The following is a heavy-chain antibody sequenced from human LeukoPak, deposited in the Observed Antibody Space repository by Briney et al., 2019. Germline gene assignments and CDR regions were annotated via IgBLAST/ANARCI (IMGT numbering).Heavy chain of an antibody. CDR1: GFTFSSYA. Sequence: GGSLRLSCAASGFTFSSYAMSWVRQAPGKGLEWVSAISGGGGSTYYADSVKGRFTISRDNSKNTLYLQMNSLRAEDTAAYYCAKSTYSSGSRGYFDYWGQGTLVTVSS. J-gene: IGHJ4*02. CDR2: ISGGGGST. V-gene: IGHV3-23*01. D-gene: IGHD6-19*01. CDR3: AKSTYSSGSRGYFDY.